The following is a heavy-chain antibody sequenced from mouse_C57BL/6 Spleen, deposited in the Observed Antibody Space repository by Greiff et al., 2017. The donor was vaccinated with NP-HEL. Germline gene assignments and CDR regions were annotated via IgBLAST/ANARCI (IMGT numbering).Heavy chain of an antibody. D-gene: IGHD2-1*01. V-gene: IGHV14-2*01. CDR1: GFNIKDYY. CDR2: IDPEDGET. J-gene: IGHJ1*03. Sequence: VQLKQSGAELVKPGASVKLSCTASGFNIKDYYMHWVKQRTEPGLEWIGRIDPEDGETKYAPKFQGKATITADTSSNTAYLQLSSLTSEDTAVYYCALVPRDYGNFDWYFDVWGTGTTVTVSS. CDR3: ALVPRDYGNFDWYFDV.